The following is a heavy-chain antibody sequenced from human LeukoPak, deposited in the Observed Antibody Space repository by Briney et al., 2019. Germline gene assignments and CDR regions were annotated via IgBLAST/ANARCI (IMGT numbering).Heavy chain of an antibody. J-gene: IGHJ4*02. CDR1: AFTVSSNY. V-gene: IGHV3-53*01. CDR2: IYSGGST. Sequence: GGSLRLSCAASAFTVSSNYMSWVRQAPGKGLEWVSVIYSGGSTYYADSVKGRFTISRDNSKNTLYLQMNSLRAENTAVYYCARARGLLSYYFDYWGQGTLVTVSS. CDR3: ARARGLLSYYFDY. D-gene: IGHD3-10*01.